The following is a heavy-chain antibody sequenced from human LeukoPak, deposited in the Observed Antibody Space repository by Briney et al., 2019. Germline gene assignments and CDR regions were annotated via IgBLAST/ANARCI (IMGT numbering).Heavy chain of an antibody. CDR2: ISSGGYT. J-gene: IGHJ4*02. D-gene: IGHD3-22*01. CDR1: GFSVSSNY. V-gene: IGHV3-53*01. CDR3: ARVGTYYYDSSGYYY. Sequence: SGGSLRLSCAASGFSVSSNYMSWVRQAPGKGLEWVSVISSGGYTYYADSVMGRFTISRDNSKNTLYLQMNSLRAEDTAVYYCARVGTYYYDSSGYYYWGQGTLVTVSS.